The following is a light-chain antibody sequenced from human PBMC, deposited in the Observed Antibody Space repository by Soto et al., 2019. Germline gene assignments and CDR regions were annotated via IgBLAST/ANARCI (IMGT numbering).Light chain of an antibody. CDR1: QGIRID. CDR3: LQNNSYPQT. CDR2: ASS. J-gene: IGKJ1*01. Sequence: DIQMTQSPSSLSASIGDRVTITCRASQGIRIDLGWYQQKPGKAPKRLIFASSSLQSGVPSRFSGSGSGTEFTLTISSLQPEDFATYYCLQNNSYPQTFGQGTKVDIK. V-gene: IGKV1-17*01.